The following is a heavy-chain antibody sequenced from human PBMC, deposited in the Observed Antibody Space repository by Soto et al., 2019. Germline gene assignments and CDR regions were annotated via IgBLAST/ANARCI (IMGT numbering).Heavy chain of an antibody. CDR2: ISSSSSYI. CDR1: GFTFSSYS. J-gene: IGHJ6*02. D-gene: IGHD6-13*01. Sequence: GGSLRLSCGASGFTFSSYSMNWVRQAPGKGLEWVSSISSSSSYIYYADSVKGRFTISRDNAKNSLYLQMNSLRAEDTAVYYCARDWGYSSSWPTHGMDVWGQGTTVTVSS. CDR3: ARDWGYSSSWPTHGMDV. V-gene: IGHV3-21*01.